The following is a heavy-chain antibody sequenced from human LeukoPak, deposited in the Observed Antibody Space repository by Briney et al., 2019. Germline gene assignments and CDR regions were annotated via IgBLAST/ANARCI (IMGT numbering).Heavy chain of an antibody. J-gene: IGHJ4*02. D-gene: IGHD6-6*01. Sequence: GGSLRLSCAASGFTFSSYSMNWVRQAPGKGLVWVSRLNTDASSTSYADSVKGRFTISRDNAKNTLYLQMNSLRAEDTAVYYCARAAGSYISSSHFDNWGQGTLVTVSS. CDR1: GFTFSSYS. CDR3: ARAAGSYISSSHFDN. V-gene: IGHV3-74*01. CDR2: LNTDASST.